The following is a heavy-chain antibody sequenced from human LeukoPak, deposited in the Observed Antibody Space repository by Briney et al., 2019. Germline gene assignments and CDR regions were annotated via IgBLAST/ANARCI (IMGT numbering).Heavy chain of an antibody. CDR2: ISYDGSNK. V-gene: IGHV3-30*03. D-gene: IGHD5-18*01. Sequence: GGSLRLSCAASGFTFSSYGMHWVRQAPGKGLEWVAVISYDGSNKYYADSVKGRFTISRDNSKNTLYLQMNSLRAEDTAVYYRASEAMGSGTGGRPYYFDYWGQGTLVTVSS. CDR1: GFTFSSYG. J-gene: IGHJ4*02. CDR3: ASEAMGSGTGGRPYYFDY.